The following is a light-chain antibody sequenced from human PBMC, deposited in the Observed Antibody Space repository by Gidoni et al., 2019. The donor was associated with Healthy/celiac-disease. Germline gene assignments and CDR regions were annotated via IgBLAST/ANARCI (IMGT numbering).Light chain of an antibody. CDR2: EVS. CDR3: CSYAGGSTVV. CDR1: SSDVGNYNL. Sequence: SALTQPAPVSGSPGQTITISCTGTSSDVGNYNLVSWYQQHPGKAPKLMIYEVSKRPSGVSNRFSGSKSGNTASLTISGLQAEDEADYYCCSYAGGSTVVFGGGTKLTVL. V-gene: IGLV2-23*02. J-gene: IGLJ2*01.